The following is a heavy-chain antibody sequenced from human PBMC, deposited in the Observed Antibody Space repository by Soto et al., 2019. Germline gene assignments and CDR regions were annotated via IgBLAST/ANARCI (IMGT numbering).Heavy chain of an antibody. V-gene: IGHV3-30-3*01. J-gene: IGHJ3*02. CDR1: GFTFSSYA. CDR3: ARGTGALLVAFDI. CDR2: ISYDGSNK. Sequence: QVQLVESGGGVVQPGRSLRLSCAASGFTFSSYAMHWVRQAPGKGLEWVAVISYDGSNKYYADSVKGRFTISRDNSKNTLYLQMNSLRAEDTAVYYCARGTGALLVAFDIWGQGTMVTVSS. D-gene: IGHD1-26*01.